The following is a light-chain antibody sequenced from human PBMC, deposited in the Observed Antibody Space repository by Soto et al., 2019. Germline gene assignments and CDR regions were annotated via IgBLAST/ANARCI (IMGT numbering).Light chain of an antibody. CDR2: GAS. CDR3: QQRSKWVT. V-gene: IGKV3D-20*02. J-gene: IGKJ4*01. Sequence: EIVLTQSPGTLSLSPGEIATLSCRASQSVSSSYLAWYQQKPGQAPRLLIYGASTRATGTPARFSGSGSGTDFTLTISSLEPEDFAVYYCQQRSKWVTFGRGTKVDIK. CDR1: QSVSSSY.